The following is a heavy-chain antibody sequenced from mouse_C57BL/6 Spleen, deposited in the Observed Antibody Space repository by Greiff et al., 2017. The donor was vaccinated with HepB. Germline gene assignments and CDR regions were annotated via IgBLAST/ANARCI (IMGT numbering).Heavy chain of an antibody. D-gene: IGHD2-1*01. CDR3: AREGIYSFAY. CDR2: IYPGDGDT. Sequence: QVQLKESGPELVKPGASVKISCKASGYAFSSSWMNWVKQRPGKGLEWIGRIYPGDGDTNYNGKFKGKATLTADKSSSTAYMQLSSLTSEDSAVYFCAREGIYSFAYWGQGTLVTVSA. J-gene: IGHJ3*01. V-gene: IGHV1-82*01. CDR1: GYAFSSSW.